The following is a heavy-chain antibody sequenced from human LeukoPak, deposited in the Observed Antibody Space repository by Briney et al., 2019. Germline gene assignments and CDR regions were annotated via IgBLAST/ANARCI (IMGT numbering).Heavy chain of an antibody. CDR3: ARLRALSYYDSSGDLYYFEY. V-gene: IGHV4-59*01. J-gene: IGHJ4*02. D-gene: IGHD3-22*01. CDR2: IYYSGST. Sequence: PSETLSLTCTVSGGSISSYYWSWIRQPPGKGLEWIGVIYYSGSTNYNPSLKSRVTISVDTSKNQFSLKLTSVTAADTAVYYCARLRALSYYDSSGDLYYFEYWGQGTLVTVSS. CDR1: GGSISSYY.